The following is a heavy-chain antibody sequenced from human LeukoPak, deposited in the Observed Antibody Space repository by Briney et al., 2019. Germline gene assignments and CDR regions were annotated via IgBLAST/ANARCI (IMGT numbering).Heavy chain of an antibody. Sequence: GGSLRQSFGASGFNLSDHHMAWVPQTRGKGEGRVHRIRRKKQNYGTEYASSVKGRFTLSRDDSKNTLFLQMKSLKTEDTAMYYCVRVGPPGNDAFDVWGQGTMVTTSS. J-gene: IGHJ3*01. D-gene: IGHD3-10*01. CDR2: IRRKKQNYGT. CDR1: GFNLSDHH. V-gene: IGHV3-72*01. CDR3: VRVGPPGNDAFDV.